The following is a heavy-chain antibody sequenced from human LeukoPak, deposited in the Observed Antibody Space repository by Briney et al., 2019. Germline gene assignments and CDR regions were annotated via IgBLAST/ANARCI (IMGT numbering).Heavy chain of an antibody. CDR1: GDSVSSNNAA. Sequence: SQTLSLTGAISGDSVSSNNAAWNWIRQSPSRGLEWLGRTYHRSTWYDDYVVSVRSRLTITPDISKNQVSLQLNSVTPEDTAVYYCTREVAGTGGFDYWGQGITVTVSS. CDR3: TREVAGTGGFDY. V-gene: IGHV6-1*01. CDR2: TYHRSTWYD. J-gene: IGHJ4*02. D-gene: IGHD6-13*01.